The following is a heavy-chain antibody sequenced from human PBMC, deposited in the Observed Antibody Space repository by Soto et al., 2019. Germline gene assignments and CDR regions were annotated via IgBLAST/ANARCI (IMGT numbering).Heavy chain of an antibody. Sequence: EVQLVESGGGLVQPGGSLRLSCAASGFTFSSYSMNWVRQAPGKGLEWVSYISSSSSTIYYADSVKGRFTISRDNAKNSLYLQMNSLRAEDTAVYYCARDSPNCSGGSCYGDYWGQGTLVTVSS. J-gene: IGHJ4*02. D-gene: IGHD2-15*01. V-gene: IGHV3-48*01. CDR1: GFTFSSYS. CDR2: ISSSSSTI. CDR3: ARDSPNCSGGSCYGDY.